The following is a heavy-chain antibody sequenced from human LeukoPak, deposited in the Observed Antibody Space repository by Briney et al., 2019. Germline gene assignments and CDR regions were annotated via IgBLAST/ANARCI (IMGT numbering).Heavy chain of an antibody. J-gene: IGHJ4*02. CDR3: ARVSGGPQY. Sequence: SGGSLRLSCAASGFTFSSYSMDWVRQAPGKGLEWVSYISSSSSTIYYADSVKGRFTISRDNAKNSLYLQMNSLRAEDTAVYYCARVSGGPQYWGQGTLVTVSS. CDR2: ISSSSSTI. D-gene: IGHD3-16*01. CDR1: GFTFSSYS. V-gene: IGHV3-48*01.